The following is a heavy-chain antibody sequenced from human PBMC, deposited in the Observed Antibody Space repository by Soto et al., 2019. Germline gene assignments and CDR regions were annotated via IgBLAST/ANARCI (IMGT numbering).Heavy chain of an antibody. J-gene: IGHJ4*02. V-gene: IGHV3-23*01. CDR2: ICASGACT. D-gene: IGHD2-15*01. CDR3: AKLLSTSATGY. Sequence: LSCVASGFTFSTYAMIWVRQAPEKGLEWVSAICASGACTYYADSVKGRFTISRDNSRNTLYLQLNSLRVEDTAVYYCAKLLSTSATGYWGQGTLVTVSS. CDR1: GFTFSTYA.